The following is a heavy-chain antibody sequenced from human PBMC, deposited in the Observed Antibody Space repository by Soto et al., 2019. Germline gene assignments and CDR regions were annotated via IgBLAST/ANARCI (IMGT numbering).Heavy chain of an antibody. V-gene: IGHV3-23*01. Sequence: EVQLLESGGGLVQPGGSLRLSCAASGFTFSSYAINWVRQAPGKGLEWVSTISGSGDNTYYADSVKGRFTISRDNSKNTLSLQINSLRVEDSAVYYCAKSGQSSWANMDVWGQGTTVTVS. J-gene: IGHJ6*02. CDR3: AKSGQSSWANMDV. D-gene: IGHD2-2*01. CDR1: GFTFSSYA. CDR2: ISGSGDNT.